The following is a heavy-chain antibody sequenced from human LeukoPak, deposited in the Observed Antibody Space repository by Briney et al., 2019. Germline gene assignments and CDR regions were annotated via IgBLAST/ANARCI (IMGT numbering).Heavy chain of an antibody. CDR2: ISYDGSNK. CDR1: GFTFSSYG. Sequence: GGPLRLSCAASGFTFSSYGMHWVRQAPGKGLEWVAVISYDGSNKYYADSVKGRFTISRDNSKNTLYLQMNSLRAEDTAVYYCAKVGAAAVHAGDYWGQGTLVTVSS. V-gene: IGHV3-30*18. J-gene: IGHJ4*02. CDR3: AKVGAAAVHAGDY. D-gene: IGHD6-13*01.